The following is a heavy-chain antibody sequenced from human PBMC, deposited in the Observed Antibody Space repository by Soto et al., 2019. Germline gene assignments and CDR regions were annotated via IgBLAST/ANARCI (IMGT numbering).Heavy chain of an antibody. Sequence: GGSLRLSCTASGFTFGDYAMSWFRQAPGEGLEWVGFIRSKAYGGTTEYAASVKGRFTISRDDSKSIAYLQMNSLKTEDTAVYYCTRDLDHYYDSSGHLVPDYWGQGTLVTVS. J-gene: IGHJ4*02. CDR3: TRDLDHYYDSSGHLVPDY. CDR1: GFTFGDYA. V-gene: IGHV3-49*03. D-gene: IGHD3-22*01. CDR2: IRSKAYGGTT.